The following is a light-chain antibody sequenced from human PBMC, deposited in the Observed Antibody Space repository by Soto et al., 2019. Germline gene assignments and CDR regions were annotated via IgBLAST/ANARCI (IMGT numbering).Light chain of an antibody. J-gene: IGKJ1*01. V-gene: IGKV3-20*01. CDR1: LSVRSSS. CDR3: QQYGSSPPRT. CDR2: GAS. Sequence: VLTQSPGALSFSPGNRATLSCRAILSVRSSSLAWYQQNPGQAPRLLIYGASSRATGIPDRCRGSGSGTDFTLTISGLEPEDFAVYYCQQYGSSPPRTFGQGTKVDIK.